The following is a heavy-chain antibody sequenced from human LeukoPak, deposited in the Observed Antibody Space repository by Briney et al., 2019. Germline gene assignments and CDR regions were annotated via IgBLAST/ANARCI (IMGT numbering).Heavy chain of an antibody. CDR2: INSDGSST. CDR3: AKRSRRLTIVRGVPREDV. V-gene: IGHV3-74*01. CDR1: GFTFSGYW. J-gene: IGHJ6*02. Sequence: GGSLRLSCAASGFTFSGYWMHWVRQAPGKGLVWVSRINSDGSSTTYADSVKGRFTISRDNSKNTVYLEMSSLRAEDTAVYYCAKRSRRLTIVRGVPREDVWGQGTTVTVSS. D-gene: IGHD3-10*01.